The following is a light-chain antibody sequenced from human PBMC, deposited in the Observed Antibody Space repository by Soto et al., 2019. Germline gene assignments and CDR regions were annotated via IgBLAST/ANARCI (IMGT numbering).Light chain of an antibody. J-gene: IGKJ2*01. CDR2: AAS. V-gene: IGKV3-20*01. CDR1: QSVSSSY. CDR3: QQYGTSLPFT. Sequence: ELVLTQSPGTLSLSPGERATLSCRASQSVSSSYLAWYQQPPGQAPRLLIYAASSRATGIPDRFSGSGSGTDFTLTISRLEPEDVALYFCQQYGTSLPFTFGQGTKVEIK.